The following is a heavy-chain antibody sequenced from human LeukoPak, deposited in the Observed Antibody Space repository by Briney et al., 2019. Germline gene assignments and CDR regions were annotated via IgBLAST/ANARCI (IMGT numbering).Heavy chain of an antibody. CDR2: IIPIFGTA. J-gene: IGHJ5*02. CDR3: ASTPRTYDILANWFDP. Sequence: SVTVSCKASGGTFSSYAISWVRQAPGQGLEWMGGIIPIFGTANYAQKFQGRVTITTGESTSTAYMELSSLRSEDTAVYYCASTPRTYDILANWFDPWGQGTLVAVSS. V-gene: IGHV1-69*05. CDR1: GGTFSSYA. D-gene: IGHD3-9*01.